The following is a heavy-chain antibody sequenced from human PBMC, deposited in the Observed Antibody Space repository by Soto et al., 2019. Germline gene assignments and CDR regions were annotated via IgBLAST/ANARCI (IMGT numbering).Heavy chain of an antibody. CDR2: ISDSGSTN. CDR3: ARGDYYHYGIDV. J-gene: IGHJ6*02. V-gene: IGHV3-11*01. CDR1: GFTFSDYY. Sequence: GGSLRLSCAASGFTFSDYYMNWVRQSPGKGLEWVSSISDSGSTNYYADSVRGRFTISRNNAKNSIYLQMNNLRAEDTAAYYCARGDYYHYGIDVWGQGASVTVSS.